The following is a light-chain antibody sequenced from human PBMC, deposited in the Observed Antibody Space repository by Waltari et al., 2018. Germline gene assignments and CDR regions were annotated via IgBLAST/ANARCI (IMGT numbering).Light chain of an antibody. Sequence: QSVLTQPPSASGTPGQRVTISCSGSSSNIGTNYVNWYQQFPGTAPKLLIYRNNQRPSGVPDPFSGSKSGTSASLAISGLRSEDEAEYYCAAWDASHVVFGGGTRLTVL. CDR3: AAWDASHVV. V-gene: IGLV1-47*01. J-gene: IGLJ2*01. CDR1: SSNIGTNY. CDR2: RNN.